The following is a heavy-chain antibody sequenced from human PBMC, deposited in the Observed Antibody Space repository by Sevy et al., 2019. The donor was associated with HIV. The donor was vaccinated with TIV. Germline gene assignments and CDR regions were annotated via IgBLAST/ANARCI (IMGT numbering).Heavy chain of an antibody. J-gene: IGHJ4*02. CDR3: ARDHDCLEWEPSDFDY. Sequence: ASVKVSCKASGYTFTGYYMHWVRQAPGQGLEWMGRINPNSGGTNYPQKFQGRVTMTRDTSISTAYMELSRLRSDDTAVYYCARDHDCLEWEPSDFDYWGQGTLVTVSS. D-gene: IGHD1-26*01. CDR1: GYTFTGYY. CDR2: INPNSGGT. V-gene: IGHV1-2*06.